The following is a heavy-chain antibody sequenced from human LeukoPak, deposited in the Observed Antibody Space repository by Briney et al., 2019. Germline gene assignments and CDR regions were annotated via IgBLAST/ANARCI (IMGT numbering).Heavy chain of an antibody. CDR2: IIPIFGTA. J-gene: IGHJ4*02. CDR3: ARDGVTESDYSNYEGYYFDY. D-gene: IGHD4-11*01. V-gene: IGHV1-69*13. CDR1: GYTFTSYY. Sequence: GASVKVSCKASGYTFTSYYMHWVRQAPGQGLEWMGGIIPIFGTANYAQKFQGRVTITADEPTSTAYMELSSLRSEDTAVYYCARDGVTESDYSNYEGYYFDYWGQGTLVTVSS.